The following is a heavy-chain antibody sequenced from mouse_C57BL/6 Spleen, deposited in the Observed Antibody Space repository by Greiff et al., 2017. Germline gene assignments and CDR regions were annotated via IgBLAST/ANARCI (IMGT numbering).Heavy chain of an antibody. D-gene: IGHD1-1*01. CDR1: GYTFTSYW. CDR3: ARKSVAGNY. CDR2: IYPSDSET. Sequence: VQLQQSGAELVRPGSSVKLSCKASGYTFTSYWMDWVKQRPGQGLAWIGNIYPSDSETHYNQKFKDKATLTVDKSSSTAYMQLSSLTSEDSAVYYCARKSVAGNYWGQGTTLTVSS. J-gene: IGHJ2*01. V-gene: IGHV1-61*01.